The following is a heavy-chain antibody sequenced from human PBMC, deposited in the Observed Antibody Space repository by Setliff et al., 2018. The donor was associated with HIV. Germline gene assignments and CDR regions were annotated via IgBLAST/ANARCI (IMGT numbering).Heavy chain of an antibody. CDR1: GGTFSSTTYH. CDR3: ARGLGGYCSSVSCYEADH. J-gene: IGHJ5*02. V-gene: IGHV4-39*01. CDR2: IHSSGAT. D-gene: IGHD2-2*01. Sequence: SETLSLTCTVSGGTFSSTTYHWGWIRQPPGKGLEWIGRIHSSGATYYNTSLKRRVVMSVDSSRSRFSLQLRSVTDSDTAVYDCARGLGGYCSSVSCYEADHWGQGTLVTVSS.